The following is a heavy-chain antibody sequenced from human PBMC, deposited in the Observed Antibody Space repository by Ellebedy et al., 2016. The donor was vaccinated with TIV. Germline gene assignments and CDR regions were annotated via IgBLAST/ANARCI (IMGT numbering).Heavy chain of an antibody. CDR2: IRSSGRSI. CDR1: GFTFSDYY. J-gene: IGHJ4*02. Sequence: GESLKISCVASGFTFSDYYMTWIRQAPGKGLEWISYIRSSGRSIYYADSVKGRFTISRDNAKNSLYLQMNSLRDEDTAVYYCARDLHYYDSSGHPGPYYFDYWGQGTLVTVSS. D-gene: IGHD3-22*01. V-gene: IGHV3-11*04. CDR3: ARDLHYYDSSGHPGPYYFDY.